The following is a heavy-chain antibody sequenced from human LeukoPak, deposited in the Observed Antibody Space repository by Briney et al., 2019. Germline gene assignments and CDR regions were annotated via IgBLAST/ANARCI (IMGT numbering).Heavy chain of an antibody. CDR3: ARGGRYCTTTNCYIGK. Sequence: PGGSLRLSCAASGFIFSNYAMNWVRQAPGKGLEWVSGISGSGGSTYYADSAKGRITISRDNSKNTLYLQMNSLRAEDTAIYHCARGGRYCTTTNCYIGKWGQGTLVTVSS. CDR2: ISGSGGST. CDR1: GFIFSNYA. D-gene: IGHD2-2*02. J-gene: IGHJ4*02. V-gene: IGHV3-23*01.